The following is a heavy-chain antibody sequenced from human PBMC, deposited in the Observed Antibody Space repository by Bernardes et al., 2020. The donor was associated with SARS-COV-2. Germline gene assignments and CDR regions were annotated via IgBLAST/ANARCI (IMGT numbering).Heavy chain of an antibody. CDR1: GYTFTSYG. Sequence: ASVKVSCKASGYTFTSYGISWVRQAPGQGLEWMGWISAYNGNTNYAQKLQGRVTMTTDTSTSTAYMELRSLRAEDTAIYYCATAPHYYYGLDVWGQGTAVTVSS. J-gene: IGHJ6*02. CDR2: ISAYNGNT. V-gene: IGHV1-18*04. CDR3: ATAPHYYYGLDV.